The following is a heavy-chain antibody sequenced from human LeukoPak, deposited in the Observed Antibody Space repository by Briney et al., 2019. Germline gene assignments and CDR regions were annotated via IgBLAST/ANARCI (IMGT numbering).Heavy chain of an antibody. CDR2: IKQDGSEK. J-gene: IGHJ4*02. V-gene: IGHV3-7*01. CDR1: GFTFSSYW. CDR3: LSRFDH. Sequence: GGSLRLSCAASGFTFSSYWVSWVRQAPGKGLEWVANIKQDGSEKYYVDSVKGRFTISRDNAKNSLYLQMNSLRAEDTAVYYCLSRFDHWGQGTLVTVSS.